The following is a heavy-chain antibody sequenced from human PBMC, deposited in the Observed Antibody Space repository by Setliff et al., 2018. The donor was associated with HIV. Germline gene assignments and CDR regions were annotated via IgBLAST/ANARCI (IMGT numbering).Heavy chain of an antibody. Sequence: GGSLRLSCAASGFTFSTYWMHWVRQAPGKGLVWVSHINTDGSSATYADSVKGRFTNSRDNAKNTLYLQMDSLRAEDTAVYYCARGGANPSWFDSWGQGTLVTVSS. J-gene: IGHJ5*01. CDR2: INTDGSSA. CDR1: GFTFSTYW. V-gene: IGHV3-74*03. D-gene: IGHD3-16*01. CDR3: ARGGANPSWFDS.